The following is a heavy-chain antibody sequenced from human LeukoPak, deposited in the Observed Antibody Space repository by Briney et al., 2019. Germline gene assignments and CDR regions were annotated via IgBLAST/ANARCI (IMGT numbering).Heavy chain of an antibody. J-gene: IGHJ3*02. Sequence: PGGTLRLSCAASGFTFSSYGMSWVRQAPGKGLEWVSAISGSGGSTYYADSVKGRFTISRDNSKNSLYLQMNSLRAEDTAVYYCATDYGSGSYRRDAFDIWGQGTMVTVSS. D-gene: IGHD3-10*01. CDR2: ISGSGGST. CDR3: ATDYGSGSYRRDAFDI. CDR1: GFTFSSYG. V-gene: IGHV3-23*01.